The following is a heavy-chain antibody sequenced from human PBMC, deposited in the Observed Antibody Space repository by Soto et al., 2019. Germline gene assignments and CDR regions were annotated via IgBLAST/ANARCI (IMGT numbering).Heavy chain of an antibody. D-gene: IGHD6-19*01. CDR1: GFTSSSSA. CDR2: VSGSGGTT. V-gene: IGHV3-23*01. Sequence: EVQLLDSGGGLVQPGGSLRLSCAASGFTSSSSAMSWVRQAPGKGLEWVSDVSGSGGTTYYADSVRGRFTISRDNSNITLYLQMNSLRAEDTAIYFCARCTVDTIVTSGWCHYLDPWGQGTLVTVSS. J-gene: IGHJ5*02. CDR3: ARCTVDTIVTSGWCHYLDP.